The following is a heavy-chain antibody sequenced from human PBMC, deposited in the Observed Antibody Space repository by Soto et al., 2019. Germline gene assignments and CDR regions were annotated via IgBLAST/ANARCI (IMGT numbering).Heavy chain of an antibody. V-gene: IGHV3-30-3*01. CDR1: GFAFNTYS. Sequence: QVHLVQSGGGVVQPGRSLRLSCAASGFAFNTYSMHWVRQAPGRGLEWVAVISYDGSNKFYADSVKGRFTISRDNSKNTLYLEMNSLRGEDTAVYYCAKVSPMGYFFDFWGQATLVTVSS. J-gene: IGHJ4*02. CDR3: AKVSPMGYFFDF. CDR2: ISYDGSNK.